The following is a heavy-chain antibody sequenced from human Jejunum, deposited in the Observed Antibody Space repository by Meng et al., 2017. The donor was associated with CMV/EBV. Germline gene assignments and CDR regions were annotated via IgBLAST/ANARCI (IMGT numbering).Heavy chain of an antibody. CDR3: ARGDSSTTWLVFDY. J-gene: IGHJ4*02. D-gene: IGHD6-13*01. CDR2: ISGTGTST. V-gene: IGHV3-23*01. CDR1: GFTFRSYA. Sequence: GFTFRSYALPWVRQAPGKGLDWVSGISGTGTSTYYADSVKGRFTISRDDSRNTLFLQLNSLRDEDTAVFYCARGDSSTTWLVFDYWGLGTLVTVSS.